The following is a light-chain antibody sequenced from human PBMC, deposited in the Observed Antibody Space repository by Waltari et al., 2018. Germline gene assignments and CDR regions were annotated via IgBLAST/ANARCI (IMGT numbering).Light chain of an antibody. CDR1: QGISSA. CDR2: DAS. J-gene: IGKJ5*01. CDR3: QQFNNYPPT. Sequence: AIQLTPSPSSLSASVGDRVTITCRASQGISSALAWYQQKPGKAPKLLIYDASSLPSGVPSRFSGSGSGTDFTLTISSLQPEDFATYYCQQFNNYPPTFGHGTRLEIK. V-gene: IGKV1D-13*01.